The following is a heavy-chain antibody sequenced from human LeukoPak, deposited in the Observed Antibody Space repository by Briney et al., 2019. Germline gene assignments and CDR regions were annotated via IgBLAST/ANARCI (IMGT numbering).Heavy chain of an antibody. V-gene: IGHV1-24*01. CDR1: GYTLTELS. CDR3: ATAVDTAMALFDY. J-gene: IGHJ4*02. Sequence: ASVKVSCKVSGYTLTELSMHWVRQAPGKGLEWMGGFDPEDGETIYAQKFRGRVTMTEDTSTDTAYMELSSLRSEDTAVYYCATAVDTAMALFDYWGQGTLVTVSS. CDR2: FDPEDGET. D-gene: IGHD5-18*01.